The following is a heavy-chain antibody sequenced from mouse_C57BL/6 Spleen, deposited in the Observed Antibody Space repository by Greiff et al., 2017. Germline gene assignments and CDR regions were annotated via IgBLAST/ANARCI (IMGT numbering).Heavy chain of an antibody. D-gene: IGHD1-1*01. Sequence: QVQLQQPGAELVRPGSSVKLSCKASGYTFTSYWMHWVKQRPIQGLEWIGNIDPSDSETHYNQKFKDKATLTVDKSSSTAYMQLSSLTAEDSAVYDLARGGYGSSFYYFDYWGQGTTRTVSS. CDR1: GYTFTSYW. J-gene: IGHJ2*01. CDR2: IDPSDSET. V-gene: IGHV1-52*01. CDR3: ARGGYGSSFYYFDY.